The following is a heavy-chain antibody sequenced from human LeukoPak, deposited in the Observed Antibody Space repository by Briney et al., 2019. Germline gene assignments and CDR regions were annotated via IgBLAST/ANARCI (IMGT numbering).Heavy chain of an antibody. J-gene: IGHJ5*02. D-gene: IGHD3-22*01. V-gene: IGHV1-46*01. CDR1: GYTFTSYY. CDR3: ARGERVTLKVVVTLTDWFDP. CDR2: INPSGGST. Sequence: ASVKVSCKASGYTFTSYYMHWVRQAPGQGLEWMGIINPSGGSTTYAQKFQGRVTMTRDMSTGTVYMELSSLRSEDTAVYYCARGERVTLKVVVTLTDWFDPWGQGTLVTVSS.